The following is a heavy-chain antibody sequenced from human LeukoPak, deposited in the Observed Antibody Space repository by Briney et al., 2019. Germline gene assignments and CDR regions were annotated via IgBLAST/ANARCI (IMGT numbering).Heavy chain of an antibody. Sequence: SQTLSLTCAISGDSVSSNSAAWNWIRQSPSRGLEWLGRTYYRSKWYNDYAVSVKSRITINPDTSKNQFSLQLNSVTPEDTAVYYCARSTYYYDSSGYYRRYYFDYWGQGTLVTVSS. V-gene: IGHV6-1*01. CDR3: ARSTYYYDSSGYYRRYYFDY. D-gene: IGHD3-22*01. CDR2: TYYRSKWYN. J-gene: IGHJ4*02. CDR1: GDSVSSNSAA.